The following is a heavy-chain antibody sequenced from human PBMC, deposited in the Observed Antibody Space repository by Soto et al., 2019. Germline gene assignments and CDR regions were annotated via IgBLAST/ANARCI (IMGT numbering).Heavy chain of an antibody. CDR3: ARGLNGYLHYFDY. J-gene: IGHJ4*02. D-gene: IGHD5-18*01. CDR1: GYTFTSYA. V-gene: IGHV1-3*01. Sequence: ASVKVSCKASGYTFTSYAMHWVRQAPGQRLEWVGWINAGNGNTKYSQKFQGRVTITRDTSASTAYMELSSLRSEDTAVYYCARGLNGYLHYFDYWGQGTLVTVSS. CDR2: INAGNGNT.